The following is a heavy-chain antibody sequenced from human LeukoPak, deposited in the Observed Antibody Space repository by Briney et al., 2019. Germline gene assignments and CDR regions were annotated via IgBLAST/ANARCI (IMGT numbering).Heavy chain of an antibody. J-gene: IGHJ4*02. CDR3: ARRGPSSEYFDH. V-gene: IGHV5-51*01. Sequence: ESLKISCKGSGYTVTNRWIGWVRQTPGKGLEWMGIIYPGDSDTRYNPSFQGQVTISADKSIGTAYLQWSSLEASDTGIYYCARRGPSSEYFDHWGQGTLVTVSS. CDR1: GYTVTNRW. CDR2: IYPGDSDT. D-gene: IGHD3-16*01.